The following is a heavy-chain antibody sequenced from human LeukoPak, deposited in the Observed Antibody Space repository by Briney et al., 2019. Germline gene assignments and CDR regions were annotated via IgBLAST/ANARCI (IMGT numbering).Heavy chain of an antibody. J-gene: IGHJ4*02. CDR1: GGSISSYY. V-gene: IGHV4-59*12. CDR3: ARGLIAARPFDY. D-gene: IGHD6-6*01. CDR2: IYCSGTT. Sequence: SETLSLTCTGSGGSISSYYWSWIRQPPGKGLEWIGYIYCSGTTNYNPSLKNRVTISVDTSKNQFSLKLSSVTAADTAVYYCARGLIAARPFDYWGQGTLVTVSS.